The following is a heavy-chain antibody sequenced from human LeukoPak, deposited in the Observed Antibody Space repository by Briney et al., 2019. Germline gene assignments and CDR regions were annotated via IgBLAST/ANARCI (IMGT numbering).Heavy chain of an antibody. J-gene: IGHJ5*02. Sequence: GGSLRLSCAASGFTSRRYQMNRVRQAPGKGLRGVSYISRSGSTIYYADSAKGRFTISRDNGKNSLYLHMNSLRADDTAVYYCLRSHHPGGWFDPWGQGTLVTVSS. D-gene: IGHD3-10*01. V-gene: IGHV3-48*03. CDR1: GFTSRRYQ. CDR2: ISRSGSTI. CDR3: LRSHHPGGWFDP.